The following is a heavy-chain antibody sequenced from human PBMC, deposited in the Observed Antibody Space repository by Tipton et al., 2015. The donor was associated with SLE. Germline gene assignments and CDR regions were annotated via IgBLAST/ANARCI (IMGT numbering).Heavy chain of an antibody. J-gene: IGHJ3*02. CDR1: GGSISSSRYY. CDR2: IYHSGST. V-gene: IGHV4-39*07. Sequence: TLSLTCTVSGGSISSSRYYWGWIRQPPGKGLEWIGNIYHSGSTFYNPSLKSRVTISVDTSKNQFSLKLSSVTAADTAVYYCAREWAHDAFDIWGQGTMVTVSS. CDR3: AREWAHDAFDI.